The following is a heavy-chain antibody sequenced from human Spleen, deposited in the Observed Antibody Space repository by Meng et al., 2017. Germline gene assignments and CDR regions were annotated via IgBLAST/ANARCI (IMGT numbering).Heavy chain of an antibody. D-gene: IGHD6-19*01. CDR2: IGHSGIT. CDR1: GGSICTSGYY. J-gene: IGHJ5*02. Sequence: QPQLQESGPGLVKHSEALSVPSSVSGGSICTSGYYWGWIRQPPGKGREWIGSIGHSGITYYTPSLKSRVTVSIDTSKSQFSLKLTSVTAADTAVYYCVRSSGWVRTGFDPWGQGTLVTVSS. CDR3: VRSSGWVRTGFDP. V-gene: IGHV4-39*01.